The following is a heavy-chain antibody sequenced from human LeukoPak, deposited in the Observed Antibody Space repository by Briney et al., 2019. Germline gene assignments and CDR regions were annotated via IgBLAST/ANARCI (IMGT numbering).Heavy chain of an antibody. Sequence: AGGSLRLSCAASGFTFSIYAMSWVRQAPGKGLEWVSAISGSGGSTYYADSVKGRFTISRDNSKNTLYLQMNSLRAEDTAVYYCAKDGPVLRYFTAHDYWGQGTLVTVSS. J-gene: IGHJ4*02. V-gene: IGHV3-23*01. CDR2: ISGSGGST. CDR1: GFTFSIYA. D-gene: IGHD3-9*01. CDR3: AKDGPVLRYFTAHDY.